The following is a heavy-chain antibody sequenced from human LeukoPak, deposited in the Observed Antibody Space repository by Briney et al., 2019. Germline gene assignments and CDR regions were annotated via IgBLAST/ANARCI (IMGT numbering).Heavy chain of an antibody. Sequence: SETLSLTCAVYGGSFSGYYWSWIRQPPGKGLEWIGEINHSGSTNYNPSLKSRVTISVDTSKNQFSLKLSSVTAADTAVYYCARGPVCSSTSCLFDYWAREPWSPSPQ. J-gene: IGHJ4*02. CDR3: ARGPVCSSTSCLFDY. D-gene: IGHD2-2*01. CDR1: GGSFSGYY. CDR2: INHSGST. V-gene: IGHV4-34*01.